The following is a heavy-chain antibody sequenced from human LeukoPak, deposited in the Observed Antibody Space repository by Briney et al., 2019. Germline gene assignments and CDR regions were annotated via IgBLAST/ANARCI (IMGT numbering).Heavy chain of an antibody. Sequence: GGSLSLSCAASGFTFSTYNMNWVRQAPGKGLEWVSSISSGSTYIYYADSVKGRFTISRDNAKNSLYLQMNSLRAEDTAIYYCARDVLTTVTIGDYWGQGTLVTVSS. CDR2: ISSGSTYI. D-gene: IGHD4-17*01. CDR1: GFTFSTYN. CDR3: ARDVLTTVTIGDY. J-gene: IGHJ4*02. V-gene: IGHV3-21*01.